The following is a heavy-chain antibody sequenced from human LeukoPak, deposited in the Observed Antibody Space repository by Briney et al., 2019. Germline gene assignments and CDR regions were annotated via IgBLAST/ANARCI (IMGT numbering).Heavy chain of an antibody. D-gene: IGHD1-7*01. V-gene: IGHV3-30*02. CDR2: IRYDGSNK. CDR1: GFTFSSYG. Sequence: GGSLRLSCAASGFTFSSYGMHWVRQAPGKGLEWVAFIRYDGSNKYYADSVKGRFTISRDNSKNTLYLQMNSLRAEDTAVYYCAKAGAAGTTSLPRRRTADYYYYMDVWGKGTTVTVSS. J-gene: IGHJ6*03. CDR3: AKAGAAGTTSLPRRRTADYYYYMDV.